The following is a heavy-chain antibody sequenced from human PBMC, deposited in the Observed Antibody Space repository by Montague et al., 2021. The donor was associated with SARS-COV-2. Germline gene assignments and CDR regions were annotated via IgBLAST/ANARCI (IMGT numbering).Heavy chain of an antibody. Sequence: SETLSLTCTVAGDSVSRSYWNWIRQSPGKGLEWIGNIYYYGSGSYNPSXKSRLSISLDTSKNQLSLTLTSVTAADTATYYCARQITMVREPFDSWGQGTLVLVSS. D-gene: IGHD3-10*01. J-gene: IGHJ4*02. CDR3: ARQITMVREPFDS. V-gene: IGHV4-59*08. CDR2: IYYYGSG. CDR1: GDSVSRSY.